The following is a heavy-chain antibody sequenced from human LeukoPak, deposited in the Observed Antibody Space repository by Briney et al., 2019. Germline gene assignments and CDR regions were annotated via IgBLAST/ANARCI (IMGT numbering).Heavy chain of an antibody. Sequence: PGGSLRLSCAASGFSFDDYGMRWVRQAQGKGLEWVSGINWNGGSTGYADSVKGRFTISRDNAKNSLYLQMNSLRAEDTALYYCARAVWFGEFADAFDIWGQGTMVTVSS. CDR2: INWNGGST. D-gene: IGHD3-10*01. J-gene: IGHJ3*02. CDR3: ARAVWFGEFADAFDI. V-gene: IGHV3-20*04. CDR1: GFSFDDYG.